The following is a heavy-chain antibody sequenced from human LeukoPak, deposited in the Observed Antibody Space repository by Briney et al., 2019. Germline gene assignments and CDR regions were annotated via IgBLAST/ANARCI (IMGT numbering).Heavy chain of an antibody. CDR3: VRVGNYREFDY. CDR1: GFTFSNCA. J-gene: IGHJ4*02. Sequence: PGGSLRLSCAASGFTFSNCALHWVRQAPGKGLEYVSAISSNGDATFYANSVKGRFTISRDNSKNTLYLQMGSLRAEDMAVYYCVRVGNYREFDYWGQGTLVTVSS. V-gene: IGHV3-64*01. CDR2: ISSNGDAT. D-gene: IGHD1-7*01.